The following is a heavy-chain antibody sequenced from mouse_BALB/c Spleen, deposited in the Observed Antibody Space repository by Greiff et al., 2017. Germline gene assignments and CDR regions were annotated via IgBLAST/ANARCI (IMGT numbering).Heavy chain of an antibody. J-gene: IGHJ3*01. Sequence: QVQLKESGAELVRPGVSVKISCKGSGYTFTDYAMHWVKQSHAKSLEWIGVISTYYGDASYNQKFKGKATMTVDKSSSTAYMELARLTSEDSAIYYCARSGYYYGSSYVDWFAYWGQGTLVTVFA. CDR1: GYTFTDYA. CDR3: ARSGYYYGSSYVDWFAY. V-gene: IGHV1S137*01. CDR2: ISTYYGDA. D-gene: IGHD1-1*01.